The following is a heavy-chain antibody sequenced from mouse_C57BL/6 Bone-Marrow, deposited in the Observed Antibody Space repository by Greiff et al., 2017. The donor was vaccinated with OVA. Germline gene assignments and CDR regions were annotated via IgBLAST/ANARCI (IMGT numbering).Heavy chain of an antibody. D-gene: IGHD2-3*01. Sequence: VQLQQSGAELVRPGTSVKLSCKASGYTFTSYWMHWVKQRPGQGLEWIGVIDPSDSYTNYNQKFKGKATLTVDTSSSTAYMQLSSLTSEDSAVFYCARSGDGYYFDYGGQGTTLTVSA. CDR1: GYTFTSYW. CDR3: ARSGDGYYFDY. CDR2: IDPSDSYT. V-gene: IGHV1-59*01. J-gene: IGHJ2*01.